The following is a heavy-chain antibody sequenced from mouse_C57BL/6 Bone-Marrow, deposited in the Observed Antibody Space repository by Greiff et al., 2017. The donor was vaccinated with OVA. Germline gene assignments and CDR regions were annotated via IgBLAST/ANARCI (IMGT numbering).Heavy chain of an antibody. CDR1: GYTFTSYW. CDR2: IYPGSGST. CDR3: ARDEGIYYDSLYARDY. Sequence: QVQLQQPGAELVKPGASVKMSCKASGYTFTSYWITWVKQRPGQGLEWIGDIYPGSGSTNYNEKFKSKATLTVDTSSSTAYMQLSSLTSEDSAVYYCARDEGIYYDSLYARDYWGQGTSVTVSA. V-gene: IGHV1-55*01. J-gene: IGHJ4*01. D-gene: IGHD2-4*01.